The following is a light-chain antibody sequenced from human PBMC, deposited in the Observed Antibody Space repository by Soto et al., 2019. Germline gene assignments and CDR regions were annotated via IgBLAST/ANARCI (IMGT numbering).Light chain of an antibody. J-gene: IGKJ1*01. V-gene: IGKV3-11*01. CDR2: DAS. CDR1: QSVSSY. CDR3: QQYSDYSS. Sequence: EIVLTQSPATLSLSPGERAPLSCRASQSVSSYLAWYQQKPGQAPRLLIYDASNRATGIPARFSGSGSGTDFTLTISSLEPEDFATYYCQQYSDYSSFGHGTKVDIK.